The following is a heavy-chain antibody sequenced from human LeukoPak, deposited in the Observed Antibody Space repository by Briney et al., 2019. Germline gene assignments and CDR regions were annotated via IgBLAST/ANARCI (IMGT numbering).Heavy chain of an antibody. Sequence: PSQTLSLTCTVSGGSISSGSYYWSWIRQPAGKGLEWIGRIYTSGSTNYNPSLKSRVTISVDTSKNQFSLKLSSVTAADTAVYYCARVSITMVRGVIINNWFDPWGQGTLVTVSS. V-gene: IGHV4-61*02. D-gene: IGHD3-10*01. CDR1: GGSISSGSYY. CDR2: IYTSGST. J-gene: IGHJ5*02. CDR3: ARVSITMVRGVIINNWFDP.